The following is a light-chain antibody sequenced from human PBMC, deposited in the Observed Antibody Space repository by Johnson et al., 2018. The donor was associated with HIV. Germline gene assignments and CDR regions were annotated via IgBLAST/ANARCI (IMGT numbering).Light chain of an antibody. V-gene: IGLV1-51*02. Sequence: QSVLTQPPSVSAAPGQKVTISCSGSNSNIGNNYVSWYQQLPGTAPKLLIYESTNRPSGIPDRFSVSKSGTSATLGITGLQTGDEADYYCGTWDTSLGAQYVFGSGTKVTVL. CDR2: EST. CDR3: GTWDTSLGAQYV. CDR1: NSNIGNNY. J-gene: IGLJ1*01.